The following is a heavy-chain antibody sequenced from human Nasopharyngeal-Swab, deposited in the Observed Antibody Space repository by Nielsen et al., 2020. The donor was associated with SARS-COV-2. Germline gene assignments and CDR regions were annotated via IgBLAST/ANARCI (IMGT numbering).Heavy chain of an antibody. D-gene: IGHD6-19*01. CDR2: IFSNDEK. V-gene: IGHV2-26*01. CDR1: GFSLSDAPMG. Sequence: SGPTLVHPTEPLSLTCTVPGFSLSDAPMGVSWIRQPPGKPLELLAHIFSNDEKSYSTSLKSRLTISKDTSKSQVVLTMTNMDPVDTATYYCARILAVAGTPDYWGQGTLVTVSS. J-gene: IGHJ4*02. CDR3: ARILAVAGTPDY.